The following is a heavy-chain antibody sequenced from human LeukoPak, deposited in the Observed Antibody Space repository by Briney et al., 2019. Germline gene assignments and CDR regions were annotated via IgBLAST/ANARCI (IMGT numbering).Heavy chain of an antibody. CDR2: ISSRGSTI. Sequence: GGSLRLSCAASGFTFSSYEMNWVRQAPGKGLEWVSYISSRGSTIYYADSVKGRFTISRDNAKNSLYLQMNSLRAEDTAVYYCARAYSSSWPMYYYYGMDVWGQGTTVTVSS. J-gene: IGHJ6*02. V-gene: IGHV3-48*03. CDR1: GFTFSSYE. CDR3: ARAYSSSWPMYYYYGMDV. D-gene: IGHD6-13*01.